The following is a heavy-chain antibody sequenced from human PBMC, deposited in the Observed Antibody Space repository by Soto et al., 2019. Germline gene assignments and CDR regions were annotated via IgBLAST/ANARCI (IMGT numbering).Heavy chain of an antibody. CDR2: MNPNSGNT. J-gene: IGHJ5*02. CDR1: GYTFTSYD. CDR3: ARSEIRTYYDFWSGYSNWFDP. Sequence: ASVKVSCKASGYTFTSYDINWARQATGQGLEWMGWMNPNSGNTGYAQKFQGRVTMTRNTSISTAYMELSSLRSEDTAVYYCARSEIRTYYDFWSGYSNWFDPWGQGTLVTVSS. V-gene: IGHV1-8*01. D-gene: IGHD3-3*01.